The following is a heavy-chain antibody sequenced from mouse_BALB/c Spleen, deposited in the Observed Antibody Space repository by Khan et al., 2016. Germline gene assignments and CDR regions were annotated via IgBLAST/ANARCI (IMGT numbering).Heavy chain of an antibody. CDR3: ARSGGNFDY. D-gene: IGHD3-1*01. Sequence: QIQLVQSGPELKKPGETVKISCKASVYTFTNYGMNWVKQAPGKGLKWMGWINTNTGEPTYAEEFKGRFAFSLETSPSTAYLQINNLKNEDTATYCCARSGGNFDYWGQGTTLTVSS. V-gene: IGHV9-3*02. J-gene: IGHJ2*01. CDR1: VYTFTNYG. CDR2: INTNTGEP.